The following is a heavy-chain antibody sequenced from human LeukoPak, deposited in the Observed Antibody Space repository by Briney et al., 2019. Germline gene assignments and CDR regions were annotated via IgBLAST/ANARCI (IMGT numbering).Heavy chain of an antibody. Sequence: GGSLRLSCAASGFTFSSHGMHWVRQAPGKGLEWVAVISDDGRTEYYADSVKGRFTISRDNSKNTVSLQMNSLRDDDTAVFYCTKEGATGSRYNFDSWGQGTLVTVSS. CDR3: TKEGATGSRYNFDS. V-gene: IGHV3-30*18. D-gene: IGHD2-15*01. CDR1: GFTFSSHG. CDR2: ISDDGRTE. J-gene: IGHJ4*02.